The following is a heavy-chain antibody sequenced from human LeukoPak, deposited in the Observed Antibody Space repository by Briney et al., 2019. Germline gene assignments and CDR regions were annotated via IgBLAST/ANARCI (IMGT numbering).Heavy chain of an antibody. D-gene: IGHD2-2*01. CDR1: GGSFSGYY. CDR3: ARVVPAATHFDY. Sequence: PSETLSLTCAVYGGSFSGYYWSWIRQPPGKGLEWIGEINHSGSTNYNPSLKSRVTISVDTSKNQFSLKLSSVTAADTAVYYCARVVPAATHFDYWGQGTLVTVSS. CDR2: INHSGST. J-gene: IGHJ4*02. V-gene: IGHV4-34*01.